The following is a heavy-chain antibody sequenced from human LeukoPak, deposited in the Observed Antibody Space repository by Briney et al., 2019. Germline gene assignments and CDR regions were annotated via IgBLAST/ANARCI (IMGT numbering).Heavy chain of an antibody. J-gene: IGHJ5*02. CDR1: GFSFSTYS. D-gene: IGHD2-2*01. CDR3: ARTGDSTGYYVWLDP. CDR2: INRNGDTI. Sequence: GGSLRLSCAASGFSFSTYSMNWVRQAPGKGLEWISYINRNGDTIHYADSVKGRFTISRDNARNSLYLYMNSLGDGDTAVYYCARTGDSTGYYVWLDPWGQGTLVTVSS. V-gene: IGHV3-48*02.